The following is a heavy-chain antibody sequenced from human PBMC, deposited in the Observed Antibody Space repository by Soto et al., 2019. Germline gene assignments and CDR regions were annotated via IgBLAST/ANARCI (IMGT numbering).Heavy chain of an antibody. D-gene: IGHD5-18*01. CDR3: ARQIYGSDTGPNFQYYFDS. Sequence: GASLKISCKGSGYSFAGYWITWVRQKPGKGLEWMGRIDPSDSQTYYSPSFRGHVTISVTKSITTVFLQWSSLRASDTAMYYCARQIYGSDTGPNFQYYFDSWGQGTPVTVSS. J-gene: IGHJ4*02. CDR2: IDPSDSQT. CDR1: GYSFAGYW. V-gene: IGHV5-10-1*01.